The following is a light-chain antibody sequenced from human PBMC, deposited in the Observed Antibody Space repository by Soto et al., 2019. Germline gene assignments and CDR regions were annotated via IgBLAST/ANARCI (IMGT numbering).Light chain of an antibody. CDR3: QQYGSTPWT. CDR1: QSVSNNF. CDR2: DAS. Sequence: VVLTQFPGTLSLSPGETATRSCGASQSVSNNFLGWYQQKPGLPPRLLIYDASSRANGIPERFSGRGSGTQFTLTISRLEPEDFAVYYCQQYGSTPWTFGRGTKVHIK. J-gene: IGKJ1*01. V-gene: IGKV3D-20*01.